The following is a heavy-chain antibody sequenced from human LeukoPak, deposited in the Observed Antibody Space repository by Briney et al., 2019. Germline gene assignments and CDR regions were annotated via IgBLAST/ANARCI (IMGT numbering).Heavy chain of an antibody. CDR1: GFTFSSYW. CDR2: ISGSGDNT. Sequence: GGSLRLSCAASGFTFSSYWMSWVRQAPGKGLEWVSGISGSGDNTCYADSVKGRFTISRDNSKNTLYVQVNSLGTEDTAAYYCAKGSYYDSSGSFYFDYRGQGTLVTVSS. V-gene: IGHV3-23*01. J-gene: IGHJ4*02. CDR3: AKGSYYDSSGSFYFDY. D-gene: IGHD3-22*01.